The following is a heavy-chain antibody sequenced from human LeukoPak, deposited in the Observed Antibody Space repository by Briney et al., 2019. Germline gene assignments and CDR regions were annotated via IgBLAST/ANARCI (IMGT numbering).Heavy chain of an antibody. D-gene: IGHD3-9*01. CDR2: ISWDGGST. CDR1: RFTFDDYA. V-gene: IGHV3-43D*03. J-gene: IGHJ6*04. Sequence: GGSLRLSCAASRFTFDDYAMHWVRQAPGKGLEWVSLISWDGGSTYYADSVKGRFTISRDNSKNSLYLQMNSLRAEDTALYYCAKDISFDLTSMDVWGKGTTVTVSS. CDR3: AKDISFDLTSMDV.